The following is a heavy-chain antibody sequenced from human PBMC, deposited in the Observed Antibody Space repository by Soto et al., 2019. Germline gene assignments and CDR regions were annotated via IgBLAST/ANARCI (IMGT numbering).Heavy chain of an antibody. V-gene: IGHV3-66*01. Sequence: SGGSLRLSCVASGFIFNGAWMNWVRQAPGKGLEWVSVIYSGGSTYYADSVKGRFTISRDNSKNTLYLQMNSLRAEDTAVYYCARDQYYYYMDVWGKGTTVTVSS. J-gene: IGHJ6*03. CDR2: IYSGGST. CDR3: ARDQYYYYMDV. CDR1: GFIFNGAW.